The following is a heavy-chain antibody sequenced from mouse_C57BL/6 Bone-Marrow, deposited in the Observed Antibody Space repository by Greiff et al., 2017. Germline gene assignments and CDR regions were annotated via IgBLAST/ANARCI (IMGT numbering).Heavy chain of an antibody. CDR2: IDPSDSET. CDR1: GYTFTSYW. V-gene: IGHV1-52*01. CDR3: ARGGSYWYFDV. Sequence: QVQLQQPGGELVRPGSSVKLSCKASGYTFTSYWMHWVKQRPIQGLEWIGNIDPSDSETHYNQKFKDKATLTVDKSSSTAYMQLSSLTSEDSAVYYCARGGSYWYFDVWGTGTTVTVSS. J-gene: IGHJ1*03.